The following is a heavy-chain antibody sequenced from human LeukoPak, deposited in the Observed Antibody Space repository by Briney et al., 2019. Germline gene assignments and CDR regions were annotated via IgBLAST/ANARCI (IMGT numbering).Heavy chain of an antibody. D-gene: IGHD4-11*01. CDR2: ISSSGSTI. V-gene: IGHV3-11*01. Sequence: GGSLRLSCAASGFTFSDYYMSWIRQAPGKGLECVSYISSSGSTIYYADSVKGRFTISRDNAKNSLYLQMNSLRAEDTAVYYCARDFRDYSNYRYYYYYGMDVWGQGTTVTVSS. CDR3: ARDFRDYSNYRYYYYYGMDV. J-gene: IGHJ6*02. CDR1: GFTFSDYY.